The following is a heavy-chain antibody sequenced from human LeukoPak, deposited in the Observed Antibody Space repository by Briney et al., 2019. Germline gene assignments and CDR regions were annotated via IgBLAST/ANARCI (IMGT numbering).Heavy chain of an antibody. CDR1: GGSFSGYY. V-gene: IGHV4-34*01. J-gene: IGHJ5*02. CDR3: ARELLRDWFDP. CDR2: INHSGST. Sequence: SETLSLTCAVYGGSFSGYYWSWIRQPPGKGLEWIGEINHSGSTNYNPSLKSRVTISVDTSKNQFSLKLSSVSAADTAVYYCARELLRDWFDPWGQGTLVTVSS. D-gene: IGHD2-15*01.